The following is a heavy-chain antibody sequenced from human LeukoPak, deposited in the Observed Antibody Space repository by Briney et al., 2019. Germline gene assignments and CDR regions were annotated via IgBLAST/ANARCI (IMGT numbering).Heavy chain of an antibody. CDR2: INPNSGGT. V-gene: IGHV1-2*02. D-gene: IGHD6-13*01. Sequence: ASVKVSCKASGYTFTGYYIHWVRQAPGQGLEWMGWINPNSGGTNYAQKFQGRVTMTRDTSISTAYMELSRLRSDDTAEYYCAREAAAGTDFDFDYWGQGTLVTVSS. CDR1: GYTFTGYY. CDR3: AREAAAGTDFDFDY. J-gene: IGHJ4*02.